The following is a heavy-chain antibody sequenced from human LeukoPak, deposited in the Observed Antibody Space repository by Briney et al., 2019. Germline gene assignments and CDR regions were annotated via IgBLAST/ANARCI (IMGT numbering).Heavy chain of an antibody. J-gene: IGHJ4*02. CDR2: INHSGST. D-gene: IGHD3-10*01. Sequence: SEALSLTCAVYGGSFSGYYWSWIREPPGKGLEWIGEINHSGSTNYNPSLKSRVTISVDTSKNQFSLKLSSVTAADTAVYYCARGRSLPPYYYGSGSYYNQYYFDYWGQGTLVTVSS. CDR3: ARGRSLPPYYYGSGSYYNQYYFDY. CDR1: GGSFSGYY. V-gene: IGHV4-34*01.